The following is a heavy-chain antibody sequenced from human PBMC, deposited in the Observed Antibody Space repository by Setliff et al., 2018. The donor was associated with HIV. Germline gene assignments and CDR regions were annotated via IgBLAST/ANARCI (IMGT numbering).Heavy chain of an antibody. V-gene: IGHV1-46*01. CDR3: ARDHMSVGAWVGATSRGLFQH. CDR2: INPSSTST. J-gene: IGHJ1*01. CDR1: GYTFTTYY. Sequence: ASVKVSCKASGYTFTTYYIHWVRQAPGQGLEWMGIINPSSTSTNYAQRFKGRVTMTRDTSTSTVYMELSSLRSEETAVYYCARDHMSVGAWVGATSRGLFQHWGQGTLVTVSS. D-gene: IGHD1-26*01.